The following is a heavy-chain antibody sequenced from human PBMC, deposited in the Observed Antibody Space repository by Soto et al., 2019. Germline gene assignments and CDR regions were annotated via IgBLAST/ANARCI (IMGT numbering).Heavy chain of an antibody. J-gene: IGHJ4*02. V-gene: IGHV4-39*01. D-gene: IGHD5-18*01. CDR1: GGSISSSSYY. CDR2: IYYSGST. CDR3: ASPPYSPDY. Sequence: SETLSLTCTVSGGSISSSSYYWGWIRQQTGKGLEWIGSIYYSGSTSYNPSLKSRVTISVDTSKNQFSLKLSSVTAADTAVYYCASPPYSPDYWGQGTLVTVSS.